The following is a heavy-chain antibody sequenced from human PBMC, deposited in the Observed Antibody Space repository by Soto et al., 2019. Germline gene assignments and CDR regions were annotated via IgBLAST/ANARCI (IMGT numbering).Heavy chain of an antibody. CDR1: GFTFSSYA. V-gene: IGHV3-30-3*01. D-gene: IGHD3-9*01. CDR2: ISYDGSNK. CDR3: ARGTSKHYDILTGYYLWGYYYGMDV. J-gene: IGHJ6*02. Sequence: QVQLVESGGGEVQPGRSLRLSCAASGFTFSSYAMHWVRQAPGKGLEWVAVISYDGSNKYYADSVKGRFIISRDNSKNTLYLQMNSLRAEDTAVYYCARGTSKHYDILTGYYLWGYYYGMDVWGQGTTVTVSS.